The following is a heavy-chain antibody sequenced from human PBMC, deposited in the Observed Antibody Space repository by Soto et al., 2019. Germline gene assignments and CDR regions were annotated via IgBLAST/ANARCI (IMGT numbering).Heavy chain of an antibody. J-gene: IGHJ4*02. Sequence: SLRLSCEGFGYTFRGYGMIWVRQAPGKGLECVSYISSDETIVNYADSVKGRFTISRDSAKNSLFLQMNSLRDEDTAVYYCVRGGGVGTTWGYYWGQGAQVPSPQ. CDR2: ISSDETIV. V-gene: IGHV3-48*02. D-gene: IGHD1-26*01. CDR3: VRGGGVGTTWGYY. CDR1: GYTFRGYG.